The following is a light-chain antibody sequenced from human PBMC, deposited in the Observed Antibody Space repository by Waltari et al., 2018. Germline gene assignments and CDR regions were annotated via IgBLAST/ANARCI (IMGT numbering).Light chain of an antibody. CDR1: QSVSTF. J-gene: IGKJ4*01. Sequence: EIVLTQSPATLSLSPGERATLSCRASQSVSTFLAWYQQKPGQSPRLLIYDVSFRATGIPIRFSGSGSETVFTLTISSLEPEDFAVYYCQQRRNWPTFGVGTKVEVK. CDR2: DVS. V-gene: IGKV3-11*01. CDR3: QQRRNWPT.